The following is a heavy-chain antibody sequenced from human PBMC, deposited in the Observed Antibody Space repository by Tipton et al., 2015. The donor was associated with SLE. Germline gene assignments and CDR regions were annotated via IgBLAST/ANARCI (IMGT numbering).Heavy chain of an antibody. J-gene: IGHJ4*02. V-gene: IGHV4-59*08. CDR1: GASIRSYC. Sequence: GLVKPSETLSLTCTVSGASIRSYCWSWIRQPPGKGLEWIGYIYYSGSTNYNPSLKSRVTISVDTSKNQFSLKLRSVTAADTAVYYCARGRDNSGWYPYYFDSWGQGTLVTVSS. CDR3: ARGRDNSGWYPYYFDS. CDR2: IYYSGST. D-gene: IGHD6-19*01.